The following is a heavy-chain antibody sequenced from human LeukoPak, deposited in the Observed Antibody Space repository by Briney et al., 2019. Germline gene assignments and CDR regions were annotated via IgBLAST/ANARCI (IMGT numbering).Heavy chain of an antibody. CDR1: GFTFSSYS. CDR3: AREGWWFGEVFSRRGGYFDY. D-gene: IGHD3-10*01. J-gene: IGHJ4*02. CDR2: ISSSSSYI. V-gene: IGHV3-21*01. Sequence: GGSLRLSCAASGFTFSSYSMNWVRQAPGKGLEWVSSISSSSSYIYYADSVKGRFTISRDNAKNSLYLQMNSLRAEDTAVYYCAREGWWFGEVFSRRGGYFDYWGQGTLVTVSS.